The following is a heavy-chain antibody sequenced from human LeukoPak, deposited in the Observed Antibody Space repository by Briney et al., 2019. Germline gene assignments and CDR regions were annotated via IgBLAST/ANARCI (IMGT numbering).Heavy chain of an antibody. J-gene: IGHJ2*01. CDR3: AKVGYGGNTDYWYFDL. V-gene: IGHV3-30*18. CDR2: ISYDESSQ. Sequence: GRSLRLSCAASGFTFITYGMHWVRQAPGKGLEWVAVISYDESSQYYADSVKGRFTISRDNSKNTLYLQMNSLRAEDTAVYYCAKVGYGGNTDYWYFDLWGRGTLVAVSS. CDR1: GFTFITYG. D-gene: IGHD4-23*01.